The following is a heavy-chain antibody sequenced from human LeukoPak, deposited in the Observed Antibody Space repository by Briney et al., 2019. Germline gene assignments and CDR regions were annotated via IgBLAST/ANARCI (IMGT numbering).Heavy chain of an antibody. CDR3: SKGHNSGWFYFDY. CDR2: ISYDGSNK. J-gene: IGHJ4*02. CDR1: GFTLSNYG. Sequence: GGSLRLSCAASGFTLSNYGMHWVRQAPGKGLEWVAVISYDGSNKYYADSMKGRFTISRDNAKNTLYLQMNSLRDEDTAVYHCSKGHNSGWFYFDYWGQGTLVTVSS. D-gene: IGHD6-19*01. V-gene: IGHV3-30*18.